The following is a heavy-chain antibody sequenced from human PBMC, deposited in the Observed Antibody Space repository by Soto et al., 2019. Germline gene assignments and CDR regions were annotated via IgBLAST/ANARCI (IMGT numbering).Heavy chain of an antibody. D-gene: IGHD6-19*01. V-gene: IGHV5-51*01. CDR1: GYSFTSYW. J-gene: IGHJ4*02. CDR2: IYPGDSDT. CDR3: ARNRNGPVSMAGTIDY. Sequence: GESLKISCKGSGYSFTSYWIAWVRQMPGKGLEWMGIIYPGDSDTRYSPSFQGQVTISADKSISTAYLQWSSLKASDTAMYYCARNRNGPVSMAGTIDYWGQGTLVTVSS.